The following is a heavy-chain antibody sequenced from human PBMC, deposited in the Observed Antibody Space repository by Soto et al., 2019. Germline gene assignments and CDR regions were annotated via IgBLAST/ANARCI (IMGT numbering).Heavy chain of an antibody. CDR2: MNPGSGDT. Sequence: SXKVSFKASGYSXTNNDVRLVRQATGQGLEWIGWMNPGSGDTGYAQKFQGRVTMTRDISIDTAYMELSSLRSDDTAIYYCARMETSGSLNWFDPWGQGTLGTVSS. CDR3: ARMETSGSLNWFDP. CDR1: GYSXTNND. V-gene: IGHV1-8*01. D-gene: IGHD3-10*01. J-gene: IGHJ5*02.